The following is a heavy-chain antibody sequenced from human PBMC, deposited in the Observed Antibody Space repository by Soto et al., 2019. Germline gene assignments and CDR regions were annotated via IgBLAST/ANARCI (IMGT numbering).Heavy chain of an antibody. CDR3: AREIVTAGGNNYFDP. V-gene: IGHV4-4*02. CDR1: GGTVASSHW. D-gene: IGHD2-21*02. J-gene: IGHJ5*02. Sequence: SETLSLTCGVSGGTVASSHWWSWVRQSPGGGLEWIGNVYHTGDTNLNPSLQSRVTISVDKSNNQFSLRLNSLTAADTAVYFCAREIVTAGGNNYFDPWGPGALVTVSS. CDR2: VYHTGDT.